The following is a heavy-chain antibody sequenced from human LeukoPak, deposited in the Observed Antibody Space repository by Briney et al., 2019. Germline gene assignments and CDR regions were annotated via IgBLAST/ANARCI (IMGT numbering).Heavy chain of an antibody. CDR2: IIPIFGTA. Sequence: SVKASCKASGGTFSSYAISWVRQAPGQGLEWMGGIIPIFGTANYAQKYQGRVTITADESTSTAYMELSSLRSEDTAVYYCARGGTMVRGVPVHNWFDPRGQGTLVTVSS. D-gene: IGHD3-10*01. V-gene: IGHV1-69*01. J-gene: IGHJ5*02. CDR1: GGTFSSYA. CDR3: ARGGTMVRGVPVHNWFDP.